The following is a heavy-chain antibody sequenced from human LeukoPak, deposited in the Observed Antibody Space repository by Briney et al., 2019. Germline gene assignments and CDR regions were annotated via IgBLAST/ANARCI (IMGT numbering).Heavy chain of an antibody. V-gene: IGHV3-11*04. CDR3: ARDQASGSYDAFDI. Sequence: GGSLRLSCAASGFTFSDYYMSWIRQAPGKGLEWVSYISSSGSTIYYADSVKGRFTISRDNAKNSLYLQMNSLRAEDTAAYYCARDQASGSYDAFDIWGQGTMVTVSS. D-gene: IGHD1-26*01. J-gene: IGHJ3*02. CDR2: ISSSGSTI. CDR1: GFTFSDYY.